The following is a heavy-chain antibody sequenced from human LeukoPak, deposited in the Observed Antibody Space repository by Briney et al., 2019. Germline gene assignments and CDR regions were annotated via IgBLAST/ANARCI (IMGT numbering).Heavy chain of an antibody. CDR1: GGSISSYY. V-gene: IGHV4-59*12. J-gene: IGHJ3*02. D-gene: IGHD1-26*01. CDR2: IYYSGST. CDR3: AREQIVGATSPDAFDI. Sequence: SETLSLTCTVSGGSISSYYWSWIRRPPGKGLEWIGYIYYSGSTNYNPSLKSRVTTSVDTSKNQFSLKLSSVTAADTAVYYCAREQIVGATSPDAFDIWGQGTMVTVSS.